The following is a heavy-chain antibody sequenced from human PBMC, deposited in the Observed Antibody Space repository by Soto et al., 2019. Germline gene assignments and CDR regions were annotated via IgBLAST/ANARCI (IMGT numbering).Heavy chain of an antibody. Sequence: ASVKVSCKASGYTFTSYGISWVRQAPGQGLEWMGWISAYNGNTNYAQKLQGRVTMTTDTSTSTAYMELRSLRSDDTAVYYCAGVHYDFWSGYFGYNWFDPWGQGTLVTVSS. CDR3: AGVHYDFWSGYFGYNWFDP. J-gene: IGHJ5*02. CDR1: GYTFTSYG. D-gene: IGHD3-3*01. V-gene: IGHV1-18*01. CDR2: ISAYNGNT.